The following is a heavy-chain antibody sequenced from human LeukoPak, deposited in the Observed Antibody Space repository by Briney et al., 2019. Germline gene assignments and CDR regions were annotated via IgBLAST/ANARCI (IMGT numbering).Heavy chain of an antibody. CDR1: GYTFTGYY. Sequence: GASVKVSCKASGYTFTGYYMHWVRQAPGQGLEWMGWINPNSGGTNYAQKFQGRVTMTRDTSISTAYMELSRLRSDDTAVYYCASDPFTYYDFWSGYYGFDYWGQGTLVTVSS. CDR3: ASDPFTYYDFWSGYYGFDY. V-gene: IGHV1-2*02. J-gene: IGHJ4*02. D-gene: IGHD3-3*01. CDR2: INPNSGGT.